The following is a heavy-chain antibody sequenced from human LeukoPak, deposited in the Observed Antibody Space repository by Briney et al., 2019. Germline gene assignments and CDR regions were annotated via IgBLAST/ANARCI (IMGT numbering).Heavy chain of an antibody. CDR2: ISADNDNT. V-gene: IGHV1-18*01. Sequence: GASVKVSCKASGYTFTSYGISWVRQAPGQGLEWMGWISADNDNTNYAEKVQGRVTMSTDTSTSTAYMELRSLRSDDTAVYYCARGGYELWSGSNGMHVWGQGTTV. J-gene: IGHJ6*02. CDR3: ARGGYELWSGSNGMHV. D-gene: IGHD3-3*01. CDR1: GYTFTSYG.